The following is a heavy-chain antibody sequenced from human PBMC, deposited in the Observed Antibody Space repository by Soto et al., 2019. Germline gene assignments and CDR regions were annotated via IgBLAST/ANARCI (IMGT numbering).Heavy chain of an antibody. V-gene: IGHV3-30*18. CDR3: AKGPRSCSSTTCYTVDY. Sequence: GGSLRLSCAVSGFTFNSHAMHWVRQAPGKGLEWVAVISYGGANKYYADSVKGRFTISRDNSKNSLFLQMDSLRPEDTAVYYCAKGPRSCSSTTCYTVDYWGRGTLVTVSS. D-gene: IGHD2-2*02. CDR2: ISYGGANK. J-gene: IGHJ4*02. CDR1: GFTFNSHA.